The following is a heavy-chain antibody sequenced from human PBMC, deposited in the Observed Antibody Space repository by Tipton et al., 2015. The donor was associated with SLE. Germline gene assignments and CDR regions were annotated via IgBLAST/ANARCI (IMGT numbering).Heavy chain of an antibody. CDR3: ARGYCTGGGCQLMYFDL. V-gene: IGHV4-59*01. D-gene: IGHD2-8*02. CDR1: GGSIRSYY. Sequence: TLSLTCTVSGGSIRSYYWSWIRQPPGQGLEWIGHIYTSGSTDYNPSLKSRVTISVDTSKNQFSLRLSSVTAADTAVYYCARGYCTGGGCQLMYFDLWGRGTLVTVSS. CDR2: IYTSGST. J-gene: IGHJ2*01.